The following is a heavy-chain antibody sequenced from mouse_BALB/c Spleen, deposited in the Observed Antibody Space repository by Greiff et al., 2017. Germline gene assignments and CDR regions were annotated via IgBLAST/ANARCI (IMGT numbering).Heavy chain of an antibody. J-gene: IGHJ1*01. CDR3: ARDCAYWYFDV. Sequence: VQLQQSGPELVKPGASVKMSCKASGYTFTSYYIHWVKQRPGQGLEWIGWIYPGDGSTKYNEKFKGKTTLTADKSSSTAYMLLSSLTSEDSAIYFCARDCAYWYFDVWGAGTTVTVSS. V-gene: IGHV1S56*01. CDR1: GYTFTSYY. CDR2: IYPGDGST.